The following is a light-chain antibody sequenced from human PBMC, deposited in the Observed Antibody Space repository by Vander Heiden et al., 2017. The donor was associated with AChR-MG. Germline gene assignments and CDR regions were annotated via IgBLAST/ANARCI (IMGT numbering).Light chain of an antibody. V-gene: IGLV1-47*01. J-gene: IGLJ2*01. CDR3: AAWDDSLSGHVV. CDR2: RNK. CDR1: SCNIGSNY. Sequence: QSVLTQPPSPSGTPGQRVTISCSGSSCNIGSNYVYWYQQLPGTPPKLLIYRNKQRPSGVPDRFSGSKSGTSASLAISGLRSEDEADYYCAAWDDSLSGHVVFGGGTKLTVL.